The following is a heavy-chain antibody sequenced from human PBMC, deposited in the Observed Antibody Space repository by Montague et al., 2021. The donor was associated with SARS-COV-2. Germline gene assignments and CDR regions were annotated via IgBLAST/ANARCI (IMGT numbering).Heavy chain of an antibody. V-gene: IGHV4-59*01. CDR1: GGSITSYY. CDR3: ARTGLGAYDILTGYTVNAFDM. CDR2: IYYSGST. J-gene: IGHJ3*02. Sequence: SETLSLTCTVSGGSITSYYWTWIRQPPGKGLEWVGRIYYSGSTNYNPSLKSRVTISVDTSKNQFSLKLNSVTAADTAVYYCARTGLGAYDILTGYTVNAFDMWGQGTMVTVSS. D-gene: IGHD3-9*01.